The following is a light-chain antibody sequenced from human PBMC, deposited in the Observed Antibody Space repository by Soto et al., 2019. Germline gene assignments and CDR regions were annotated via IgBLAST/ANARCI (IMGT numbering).Light chain of an antibody. CDR3: QQRSNWPPT. V-gene: IGKV3-11*01. J-gene: IGKJ4*01. Sequence: EIVLTQSPATLSLSPGERATLSCRASQSVSTSLVWYQQKPGQAPRLLIYDASNRATGIPARFSGSGSGPDFTLTISSLEPEDFAVYYCQQRSNWPPTFGGGTKVEIK. CDR1: QSVSTS. CDR2: DAS.